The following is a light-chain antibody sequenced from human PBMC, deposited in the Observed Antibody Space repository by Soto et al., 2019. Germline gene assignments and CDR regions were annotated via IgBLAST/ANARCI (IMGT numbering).Light chain of an antibody. CDR3: SSYTSSSTLHV. J-gene: IGLJ1*01. CDR2: EVS. Sequence: QSVLTQPASVSGSPGQSITISCTGTSSDVGGYNYVSWYQQHSGKAPKLMIYEVSNRPSGVSNRFSGSKSGNTASLTISGLQAEDEADYYCSSYTSSSTLHVFGTGTKVTV. CDR1: SSDVGGYNY. V-gene: IGLV2-14*01.